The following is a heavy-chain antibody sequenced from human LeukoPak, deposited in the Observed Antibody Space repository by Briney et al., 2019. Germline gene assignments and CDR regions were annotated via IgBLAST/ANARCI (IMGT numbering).Heavy chain of an antibody. Sequence: SETLSLTCTVSGGSISSGGYYWGWIRQHPGKGLEWIGYIYYSGSTYYNPSLKSRVTISVDTSKNQFSLKLSSVTAADTAVYYCARAVLVYGGNTGYDAFDIWGQGTMVTVSS. D-gene: IGHD4-23*01. V-gene: IGHV4-31*03. CDR1: GGSISSGGYY. CDR3: ARAVLVYGGNTGYDAFDI. CDR2: IYYSGST. J-gene: IGHJ3*02.